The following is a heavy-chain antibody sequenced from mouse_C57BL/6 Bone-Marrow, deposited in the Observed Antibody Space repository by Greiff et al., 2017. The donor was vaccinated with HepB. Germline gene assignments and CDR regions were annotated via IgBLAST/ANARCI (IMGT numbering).Heavy chain of an antibody. D-gene: IGHD1-1*01. Sequence: EVQGVESGGDLVKPGGSLKLSCAASGFTFSSDGMSWVRQTPDKRLEWVATISSGGSYTYYPDSVKGRFSISRDNAKNTLYLQMSSLKSEDPAMYYCARITTVVATDWGQGTTLAVSS. CDR2: ISSGGSYT. V-gene: IGHV5-6*01. CDR1: GFTFSSDG. CDR3: ARITTVVATD. J-gene: IGHJ2*01.